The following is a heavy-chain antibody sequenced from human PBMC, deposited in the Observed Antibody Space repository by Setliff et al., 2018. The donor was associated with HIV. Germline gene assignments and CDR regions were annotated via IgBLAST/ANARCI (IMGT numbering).Heavy chain of an antibody. CDR3: ARRASKASLDY. Sequence: PGESLTISCKGSGYTFTSYWIGWVRQMPGKGLEWMGIIYPGDSDTRYSPSFQGRVTISADKSINTAYLQWSSLQASDTAMYDCARRASKASLDYWGQGTLVTVSS. CDR1: GYTFTSYW. J-gene: IGHJ4*02. V-gene: IGHV5-51*01. CDR2: IYPGDSDT.